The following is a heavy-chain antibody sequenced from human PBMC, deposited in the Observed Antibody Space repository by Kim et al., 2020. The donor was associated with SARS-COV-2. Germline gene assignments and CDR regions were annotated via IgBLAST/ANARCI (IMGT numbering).Heavy chain of an antibody. CDR1: GFTFSSYW. D-gene: IGHD3-10*01. Sequence: GGSLRLSFASSGFTFSSYWMHWVRQAPGKGLVWVSRVSSDGSATTYADSVKGRFTISRDNAKNTLYLQMNSLTAEDTAVYFCAGYGSGTYFNGWGQGTLVTVSS. CDR3: AGYGSGTYFNG. J-gene: IGHJ4*02. CDR2: VSSDGSAT. V-gene: IGHV3-74*03.